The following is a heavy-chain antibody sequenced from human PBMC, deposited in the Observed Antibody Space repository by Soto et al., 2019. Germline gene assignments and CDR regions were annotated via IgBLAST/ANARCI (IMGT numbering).Heavy chain of an antibody. CDR3: ARDEAVVTPRYYGMDV. J-gene: IGHJ6*02. V-gene: IGHV1-69*06. CDR2: IIPIFGTA. CDR1: GCTVSSYA. Sequence: SVKVSCKASGCTVSSYAISCVRQAPGQGLEWMGGIIPIFGTANYAQKFQGRVTITADKSTSTAYMELSSLRSEDTAVYYCARDEAVVTPRYYGMDVWGQGTTVTVSS. D-gene: IGHD2-21*02.